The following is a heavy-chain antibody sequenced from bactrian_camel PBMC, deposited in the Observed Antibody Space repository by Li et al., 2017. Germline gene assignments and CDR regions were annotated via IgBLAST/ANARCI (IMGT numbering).Heavy chain of an antibody. D-gene: IGHD5*01. Sequence: VQLVESGGGSVQAGESLRLSCVASGYALPMNMGRFRRLPGQEREAVAGISNDAGAAYADSVQGRFTISKDSERNTLYLQMNNLTPEDTAMYYCAASPATISLWTTWVPYWGQGTQVTVS. J-gene: IGHJ4*01. CDR3: AASPATISLWTTWVPY. CDR2: ISNDAGA. CDR1: GYALPMN. V-gene: IGHV3S53*01.